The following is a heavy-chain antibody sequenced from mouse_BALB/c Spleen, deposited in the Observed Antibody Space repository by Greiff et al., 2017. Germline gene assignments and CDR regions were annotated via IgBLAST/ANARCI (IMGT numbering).Heavy chain of an antibody. Sequence: LVKTGASVKISCKASGYSFTGYYMHWVKQSHGKSLEWIGYISCYNGATSYNQKFKGKATFTVDTSSSTAYMQFNSLTSEDSAVYYCASGLLHQDYTSFDYWGQGTTLTVSS. V-gene: IGHV1S34*01. CDR2: ISCYNGAT. CDR1: GYSFTGYY. CDR3: ASGLLHQDYTSFDY. D-gene: IGHD2-13*01. J-gene: IGHJ2*01.